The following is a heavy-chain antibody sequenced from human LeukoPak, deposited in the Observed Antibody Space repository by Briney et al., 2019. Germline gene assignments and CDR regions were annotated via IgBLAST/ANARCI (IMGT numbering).Heavy chain of an antibody. CDR1: GFVFNSHP. V-gene: IGHV3-64*01. J-gene: IGHJ4*02. D-gene: IGHD1-14*01. CDR3: AREEPAGSTDY. Sequence: GGSLRLSCAASGFVFNSHPMHWVRQAPGKGLERVSAISTNGGTTYYANSVKGRFTISRDNSKNTLYLQMGSLRADDTALYYCAREEPAGSTDYWGQGTLVTLSS. CDR2: ISTNGGTT.